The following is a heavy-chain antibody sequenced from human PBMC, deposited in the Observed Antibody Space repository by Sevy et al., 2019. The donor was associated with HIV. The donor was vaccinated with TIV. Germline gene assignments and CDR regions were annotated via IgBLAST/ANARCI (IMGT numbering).Heavy chain of an antibody. CDR1: GFTFSSYD. CDR2: ISGNGGST. CDR3: AKDLLIVVGEGMDV. D-gene: IGHD2-2*01. Sequence: GGSLRLSCAGSGFTFSSYDMNWVRQAPGKGLEWVSAISGNGGSTFYADSVKGRFSISRDNSKNTLYLQMNSLRAEDTAIYYCAKDLLIVVGEGMDVWGQGTTVTVSS. J-gene: IGHJ6*02. V-gene: IGHV3-23*01.